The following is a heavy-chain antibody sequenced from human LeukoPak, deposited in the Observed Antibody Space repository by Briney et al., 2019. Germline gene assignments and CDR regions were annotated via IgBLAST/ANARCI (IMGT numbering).Heavy chain of an antibody. J-gene: IGHJ5*02. V-gene: IGHV3-74*01. CDR2: INSDGNST. D-gene: IGHD6-19*01. Sequence: PGGSLGLSCAASGFTFSSYWMHWVRQAPGKGLVWVSRINSDGNSTSYADSVKGRFTISRDNAKNTLYLQMNSLRAEDTAVYYCARSGWSLANWFDPWGQGTLVTVSS. CDR3: ARSGWSLANWFDP. CDR1: GFTFSSYW.